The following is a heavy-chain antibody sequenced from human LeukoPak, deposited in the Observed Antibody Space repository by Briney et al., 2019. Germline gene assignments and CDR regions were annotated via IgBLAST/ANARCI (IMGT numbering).Heavy chain of an antibody. CDR2: IKQDGSEK. J-gene: IGHJ4*02. D-gene: IGHD4-23*01. Sequence: PGGSLRPSCAASGFTFSSYWMSWVRQAPGKGLEWVANIKQDGSEKYYVDSVKGRFTISRDNAKNSLYLQMNSLRAEDTAVYYCARDSNSPYGGITDWGQGTLVTVSS. V-gene: IGHV3-7*01. CDR1: GFTFSSYW. CDR3: ARDSNSPYGGITD.